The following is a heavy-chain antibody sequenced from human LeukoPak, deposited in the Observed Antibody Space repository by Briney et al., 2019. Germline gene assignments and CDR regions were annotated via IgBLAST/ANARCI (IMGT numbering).Heavy chain of an antibody. Sequence: PGGSLRLSCAASGSSFSSYGLPCVRQAPGKGLEWVAVISHDGQFKYYADSVRGRFTVSRDNSNNTLYLQMTGLRPEDTAVYYCAKGPIPIDYYYGMDVWGQGTTVAVSS. CDR1: GSSFSSYG. V-gene: IGHV3-30*18. CDR2: ISHDGQFK. J-gene: IGHJ6*02. CDR3: AKGPIPIDYYYGMDV.